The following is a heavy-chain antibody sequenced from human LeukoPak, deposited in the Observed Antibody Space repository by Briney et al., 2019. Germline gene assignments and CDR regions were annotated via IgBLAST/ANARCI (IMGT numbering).Heavy chain of an antibody. CDR1: GYSISSGYY. D-gene: IGHD2-2*02. CDR2: IYHSGRT. V-gene: IGHV4-38-2*02. Sequence: PSETLSLTCTVSGYSISSGYYWGWIRPPPGKGLEWIGSIYHSGRTYYNPSLKSRVTLSVDTSKNHFSLKLSSVTAADTAVYYCARDSPDCGSTTCYKDWFDPWGQGTLVTVSS. CDR3: ARDSPDCGSTTCYKDWFDP. J-gene: IGHJ5*02.